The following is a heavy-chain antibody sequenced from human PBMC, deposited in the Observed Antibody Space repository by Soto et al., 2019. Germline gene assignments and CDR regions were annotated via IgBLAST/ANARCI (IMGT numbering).Heavy chain of an antibody. CDR1: GGSISSYY. CDR3: ARSGYCGGDTCYHAGYNDY. V-gene: IGHV4-59*01. Sequence: SETLSLTCTVSGGSISSYYWSWIRQPPGKGLEWIGYIYYSGTTNYNPSLKSRVTISVDTSKNQFSLKLNSVTAADTAVYFCARSGYCGGDTCYHAGYNDYWGQGTLVTVSS. D-gene: IGHD2-15*01. CDR2: IYYSGTT. J-gene: IGHJ4*02.